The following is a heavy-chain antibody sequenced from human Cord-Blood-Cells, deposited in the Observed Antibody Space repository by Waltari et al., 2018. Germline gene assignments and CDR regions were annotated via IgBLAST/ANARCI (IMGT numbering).Heavy chain of an antibody. V-gene: IGHV4-34*01. D-gene: IGHD3-10*01. CDR2: INHSGST. Sequence: QVQLQQCGAGLLKPSETLSLTCAVYGGSFSGYYWSWIRQHPGKGLEWIGEINHSGSTNYNPSLKSRVTISVDTSKNQFSLKLSSVTAADTAVYYCARRGELYYFDYWGQGTLVTVSS. CDR3: ARRGELYYFDY. CDR1: GGSFSGYY. J-gene: IGHJ4*02.